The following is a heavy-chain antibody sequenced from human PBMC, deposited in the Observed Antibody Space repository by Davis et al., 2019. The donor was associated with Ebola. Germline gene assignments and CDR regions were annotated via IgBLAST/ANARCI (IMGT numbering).Heavy chain of an antibody. CDR1: GFTFTSSA. J-gene: IGHJ6*02. CDR3: AAGAEGRYYYYGMDV. Sequence: SVKVSCKASGFTFTSSAVQWVRQARGQRLEWIGWIVVGSGNTNYAQKFQERVTITRDMSTSTAYMELSSLRSEDTAVYYCAAGAEGRYYYYGMDVWGQGTTVTVSS. CDR2: IVVGSGNT. V-gene: IGHV1-58*01. D-gene: IGHD2-15*01.